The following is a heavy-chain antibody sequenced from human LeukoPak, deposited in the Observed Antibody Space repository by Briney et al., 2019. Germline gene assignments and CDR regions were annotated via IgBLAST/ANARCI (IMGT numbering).Heavy chain of an antibody. Sequence: PSETLSLTCAVSGGSISSNNWWSWVRQSPGKGLEWIAEIYHSGRTNYNPSLKSRVTISVDKSKNQFSLKLSSVTAADTAVYYCARQGAVGGSAGRLYDYWGQGTLVTVSS. CDR3: ARQGAVGGSAGRLYDY. V-gene: IGHV4-4*02. CDR2: IYHSGRT. CDR1: GGSISSNNW. J-gene: IGHJ4*02. D-gene: IGHD3-16*01.